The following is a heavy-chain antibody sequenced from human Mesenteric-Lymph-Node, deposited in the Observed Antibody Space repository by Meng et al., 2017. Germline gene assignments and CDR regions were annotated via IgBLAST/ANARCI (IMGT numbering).Heavy chain of an antibody. CDR1: GFTFSSCA. D-gene: IGHD2-21*02. CDR3: ARVQVVVTGFDP. CDR2: INSDGSTT. J-gene: IGHJ5*02. V-gene: IGHV3-74*02. Sequence: VQLVESGGGLVKPGGSLRLSCAASGFTFSSCAMHWVRQAPGEGLVWVSRINSDGSTTSYADSVKGRFTTSRDSAKNTLYLQMNSLRAEDTAVYYCARVQVVVTGFDPWGQGTLVTVSS.